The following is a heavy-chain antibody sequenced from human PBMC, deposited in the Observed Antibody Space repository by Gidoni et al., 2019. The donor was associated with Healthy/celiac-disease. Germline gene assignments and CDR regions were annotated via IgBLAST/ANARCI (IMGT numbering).Heavy chain of an antibody. Sequence: EVQLLESGGGLVQPGGSLRLSCAASGFTFSSYAMSWVRQAPGKGLEWVSAISGSGGSTYYADSVKGRFTISRDNSKNTLYLQMNSLRAEDTAVYYCATGYSSSCPPPQTCAFDIWGQGTMVTVSS. V-gene: IGHV3-23*01. J-gene: IGHJ3*02. D-gene: IGHD6-13*01. CDR3: ATGYSSSCPPPQTCAFDI. CDR1: GFTFSSYA. CDR2: ISGSGGST.